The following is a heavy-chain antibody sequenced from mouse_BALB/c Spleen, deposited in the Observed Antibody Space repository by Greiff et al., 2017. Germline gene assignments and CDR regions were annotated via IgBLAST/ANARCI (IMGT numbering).Heavy chain of an antibody. CDR2: INPSTGYT. V-gene: IGHV1-7*01. Sequence: VQLQQSGAELAKPGASVKMSCKASGYTFTSYWMHWVKQRPGQGLEWIGYINPSTGYTEYNQKFKDKATLTADKSSSTAYMQLSSLTSEDSAVYYCARGGIYYDYDDGGSPFAYWGQGTLVTVSA. CDR3: ARGGIYYDYDDGGSPFAY. J-gene: IGHJ3*01. D-gene: IGHD2-4*01. CDR1: GYTFTSYW.